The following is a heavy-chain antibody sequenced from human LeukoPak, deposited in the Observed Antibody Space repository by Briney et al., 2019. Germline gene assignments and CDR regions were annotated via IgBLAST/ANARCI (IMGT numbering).Heavy chain of an antibody. Sequence: GGSLRLSCAASGFTFDDYAMHWVRQAPGKGLEWVSGISWNSGSIGYADSVKGRFTISRDNAKNSLYLQMNSLRAEDTALYYCAKDIKYSSSWYDDGAFDIWGQGTMVTVSS. CDR1: GFTFDDYA. J-gene: IGHJ3*02. CDR2: ISWNSGSI. V-gene: IGHV3-9*01. CDR3: AKDIKYSSSWYDDGAFDI. D-gene: IGHD6-13*01.